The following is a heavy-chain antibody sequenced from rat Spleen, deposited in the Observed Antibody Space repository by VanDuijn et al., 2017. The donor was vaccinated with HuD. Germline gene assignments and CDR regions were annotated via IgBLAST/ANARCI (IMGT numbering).Heavy chain of an antibody. D-gene: IGHD2-2*01. J-gene: IGHJ1*01. CDR2: ISTSGGST. CDR3: TRAGFLRDWYFDF. Sequence: EVQLVESDGGLVQPGRSLKLSCAASGFTFSDYYMAWVRQAPTKGLEWVATISTSGGSTYYRDSVKGRFTVSRDDVRSTLYLQMDSLRSEDTASYYCTRAGFLRDWYFDFWGPRTMVTVSS. CDR1: GFTFSDYY. V-gene: IGHV5-27*01.